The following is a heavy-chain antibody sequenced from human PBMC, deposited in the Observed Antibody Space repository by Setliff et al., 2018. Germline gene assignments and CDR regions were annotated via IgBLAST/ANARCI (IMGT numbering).Heavy chain of an antibody. Sequence: PSETLSLTCTVSGGSISSSSYYWGWIRQPPGKGLEWIGSISHSESTYYNPSLRSRVTISLDTSKNQFSPKLTSVTAADTAVYYCAGGRRYDYGWDFDYWGQGTLVTVSS. CDR2: ISHSEST. D-gene: IGHD4-17*01. CDR3: AGGRRYDYGWDFDY. CDR1: GGSISSSSYY. V-gene: IGHV4-39*07. J-gene: IGHJ4*02.